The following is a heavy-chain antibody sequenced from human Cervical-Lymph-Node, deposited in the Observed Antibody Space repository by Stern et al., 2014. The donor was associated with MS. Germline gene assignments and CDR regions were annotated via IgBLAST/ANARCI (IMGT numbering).Heavy chain of an antibody. J-gene: IGHJ4*02. CDR1: GVSVTSSSYY. Sequence: QVQLQESGPGLLKPSETLSLTCSVSGVSVTSSSYYWSWVRQSPGKGLEWIGHVHYSGKPSYNPSLKSRVSISVDTSKNHFSLRLDSVTAADTAVYYCVRDGLTGSDYWGQGTLVAVSS. CDR2: VHYSGKP. D-gene: IGHD1-20*01. V-gene: IGHV4-61*03. CDR3: VRDGLTGSDY.